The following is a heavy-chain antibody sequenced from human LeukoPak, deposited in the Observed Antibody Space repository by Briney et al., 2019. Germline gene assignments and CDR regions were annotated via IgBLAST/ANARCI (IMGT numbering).Heavy chain of an antibody. CDR1: GDSFSSTSAT. CDR2: TYYRSKWNN. Sequence: SQTLSLTCALSGDSFSSTSATWNWVRQSPSRCLEWLGRTYYRSKWNNDYAVSVKSRITINPDTSRNQFSLQLNSVTPEDTAVYYCARMDFFDYWDQGTLVTVSS. CDR3: ARMDFFDY. J-gene: IGHJ4*02. D-gene: IGHD3/OR15-3a*01. V-gene: IGHV6-1*01.